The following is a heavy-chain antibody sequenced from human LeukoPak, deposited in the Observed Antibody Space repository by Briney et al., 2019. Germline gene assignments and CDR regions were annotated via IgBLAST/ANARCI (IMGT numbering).Heavy chain of an antibody. J-gene: IGHJ3*02. CDR1: GFTVSSNY. D-gene: IGHD3-16*01. Sequence: GGSLRLSCAASGFTVSSNYMSWVRQAPGKGLEWVSVIYSGGSTHYADSVKGRFTISRDNSKNTLYLQMNSLRVEDTAVYYCARGGDYIGGGAFDIWGQGTMVTVSS. CDR2: IYSGGST. V-gene: IGHV3-53*01. CDR3: ARGGDYIGGGAFDI.